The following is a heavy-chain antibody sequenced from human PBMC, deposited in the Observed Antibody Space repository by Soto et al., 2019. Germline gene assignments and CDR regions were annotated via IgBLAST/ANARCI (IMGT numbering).Heavy chain of an antibody. V-gene: IGHV3-73*01. D-gene: IGHD2-2*01. J-gene: IGHJ6*02. CDR3: ASGANCSSTSCPGYGMDV. CDR1: GFTFSGSA. Sequence: GSLRLSCAASGFTFSGSAMHWVRQASGKGLEWVGRIRSKANSYATAYAASVKGRFTISRDDSKNTAYLQMNSLKTEDTAVYYCASGANCSSTSCPGYGMDVWGQGTTVTVSS. CDR2: IRSKANSYAT.